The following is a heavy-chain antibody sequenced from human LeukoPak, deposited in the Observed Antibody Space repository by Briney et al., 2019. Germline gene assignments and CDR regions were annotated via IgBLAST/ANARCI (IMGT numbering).Heavy chain of an antibody. D-gene: IGHD3-10*01. Sequence: GGSLRLSCAASGFTVSSNYMSWVRQAPGKGLEWVSVIYSGGSTYYADSVKGRFTISRDNFKNTLYLQMNSLRAEDTAVYYCARAGGSGSYNFDYWGQGTLVTVSS. V-gene: IGHV3-53*01. CDR1: GFTVSSNY. J-gene: IGHJ4*02. CDR3: ARAGGSGSYNFDY. CDR2: IYSGGST.